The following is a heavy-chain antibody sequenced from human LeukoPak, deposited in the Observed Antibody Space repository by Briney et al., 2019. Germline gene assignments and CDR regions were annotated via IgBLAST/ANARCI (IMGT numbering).Heavy chain of an antibody. CDR2: INHSGST. CDR3: ARGKWVVVVPAALRRDPRAFDI. V-gene: IGHV4-34*01. D-gene: IGHD2-2*01. CDR1: GGSFSGYY. Sequence: SETLSLTCAVYGGSFSGYYWSWIRQPPGKGLEWIGEINHSGSTNYNPPLKSRVTISVDTSKNQFSLKLSSVTAADTAVYYCARGKWVVVVPAALRRDPRAFDIWGQGTMVTVSS. J-gene: IGHJ3*02.